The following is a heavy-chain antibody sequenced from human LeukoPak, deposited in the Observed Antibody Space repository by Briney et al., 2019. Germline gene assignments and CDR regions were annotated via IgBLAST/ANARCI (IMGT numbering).Heavy chain of an antibody. J-gene: IGHJ4*02. Sequence: GGSLRLSCVASGFGFSAYAMSWVRQAPGKGLEWVSAISGGGETAYYADSVKGRFTISRDNSKNTLYLQMNSLRAEDTAVYYCPRKYDASGYFDYGGRGTLVTVSS. D-gene: IGHD3-22*01. V-gene: IGHV3-23*01. CDR2: ISGGGETA. CDR3: PRKYDASGYFDY. CDR1: GFGFSAYA.